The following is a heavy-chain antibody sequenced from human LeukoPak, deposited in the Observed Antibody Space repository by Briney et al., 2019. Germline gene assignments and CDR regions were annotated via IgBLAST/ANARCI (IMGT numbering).Heavy chain of an antibody. CDR1: GGTFSSYA. Sequence: SVKVSCKASGGTFSSYAISWVRQAPGQGLECMGGLIPIFGTANYAQKFQGRVTITTDESTSTAYMELSSLRSEDTAVYYCARGAQESGAVAGTLSVFYYWGQGTLVTVSS. J-gene: IGHJ4*02. CDR3: ARGAQESGAVAGTLSVFYY. CDR2: LIPIFGTA. V-gene: IGHV1-69*05. D-gene: IGHD6-19*01.